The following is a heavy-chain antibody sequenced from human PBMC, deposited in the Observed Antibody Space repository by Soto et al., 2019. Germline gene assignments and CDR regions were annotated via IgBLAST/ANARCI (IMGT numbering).Heavy chain of an antibody. CDR3: ATDFDTAMPN. V-gene: IGHV3-30-3*01. J-gene: IGHJ4*02. CDR1: GFTFSSYA. CDR2: ISYDGSNK. D-gene: IGHD5-18*01. Sequence: GGSLRLSCAASGFTFSSYAMHWVRQAPGKGLEWVAVISYDGSNKYYADSVKGRFTISRDNSKNTLYLQMNSLRAEDTAVYYCATDFDTAMPNWGQGTTVTVSS.